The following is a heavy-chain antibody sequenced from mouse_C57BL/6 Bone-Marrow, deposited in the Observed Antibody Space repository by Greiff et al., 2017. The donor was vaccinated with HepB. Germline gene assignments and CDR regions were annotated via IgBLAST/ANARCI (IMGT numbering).Heavy chain of an antibody. CDR3: AREIITTVVALDY. CDR2: IYPGSGST. Sequence: VQLQQPGAELVKPGASVKMSCKASGYTFTSYWITWVKQRPGQGLEWIGDIYPGSGSTNYNEKFKSKATLTVDTSSSTAYMQLSSLTSEDSAVYYCAREIITTVVALDYWGQGTTLTVSS. CDR1: GYTFTSYW. D-gene: IGHD1-1*01. V-gene: IGHV1-55*01. J-gene: IGHJ2*01.